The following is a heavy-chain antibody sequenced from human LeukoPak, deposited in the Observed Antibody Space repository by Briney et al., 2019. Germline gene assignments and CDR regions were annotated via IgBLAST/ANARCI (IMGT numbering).Heavy chain of an antibody. D-gene: IGHD2-21*02. Sequence: SETLSLTCAVYGGSFSGCYWSWIRQPPGKGLEWIGEINHSGSTNYNPSLKSRVTMSVDTSKNQFSLKLSSVTAADTAVYYCARGCGGDCYSRDTYYFDYWGQGTLVTVSS. CDR2: INHSGST. J-gene: IGHJ4*02. CDR1: GGSFSGCY. V-gene: IGHV4-34*01. CDR3: ARGCGGDCYSRDTYYFDY.